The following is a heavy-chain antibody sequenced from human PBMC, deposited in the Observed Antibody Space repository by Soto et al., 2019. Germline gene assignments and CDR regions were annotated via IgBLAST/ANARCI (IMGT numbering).Heavy chain of an antibody. CDR3: ARAIGPTLFDY. V-gene: IGHV3-13*04. Sequence: EVPLVESGGGLVQPGGSLRLSCSASGFTFSSYDMHWVRQGPGKGLEWVSAIGTAGDTNYAGSVKGRFTISRENAKNSLYLQMNSLRAGDTAIYFCARAIGPTLFDYWGQGTLVTVSS. J-gene: IGHJ4*02. CDR1: GFTFSSYD. CDR2: IGTAGDT. D-gene: IGHD3-22*01.